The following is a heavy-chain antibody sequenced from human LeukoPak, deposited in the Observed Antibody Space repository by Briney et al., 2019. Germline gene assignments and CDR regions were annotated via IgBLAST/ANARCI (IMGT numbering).Heavy chain of an antibody. V-gene: IGHV5-51*01. J-gene: IGHJ4*02. CDR2: VYPADSRA. Sequence: LGEALKISCKGSGCGFTSYWIGWVRQMPGKGVEGMGIVYPADSRARYSPSFQGQVTISVDKSINTAYLQWSSLKASDTAISYCARHDWLPDYWGQGTLVTVSS. CDR3: ARHDWLPDY. D-gene: IGHD3-9*01. CDR1: GCGFTSYW.